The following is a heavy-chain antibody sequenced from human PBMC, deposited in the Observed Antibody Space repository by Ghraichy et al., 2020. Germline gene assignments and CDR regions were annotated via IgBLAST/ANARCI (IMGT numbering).Heavy chain of an antibody. Sequence: LSLTCAASGFTFSSYSMNWVRQAPGKGLEWVSSISSSSSYIYYADSVKGRFTISRDNAKNSLYLQMNSLRAEDTAVYYCARMPRNIYCGGDCDPWSGRYYYMDVWGKGTTVTVSS. V-gene: IGHV3-21*01. J-gene: IGHJ6*03. D-gene: IGHD2-21*01. CDR1: GFTFSSYS. CDR3: ARMPRNIYCGGDCDPWSGRYYYMDV. CDR2: ISSSSSYI.